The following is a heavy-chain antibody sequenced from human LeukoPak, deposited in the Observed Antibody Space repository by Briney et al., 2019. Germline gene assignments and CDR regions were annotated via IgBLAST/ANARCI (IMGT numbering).Heavy chain of an antibody. D-gene: IGHD3-3*01. CDR3: AKPCDFWSGYDY. Sequence: GGSLRLSCAASGFTFSSYAMSWVRQAPGKGLVWVSAISGSGGSTYYADSVKGRFTISRDNSKNTLYLQMNSLRAEDTAVYYCAKPCDFWSGYDYWGQGTLVTVSS. J-gene: IGHJ4*02. V-gene: IGHV3-23*01. CDR1: GFTFSSYA. CDR2: ISGSGGST.